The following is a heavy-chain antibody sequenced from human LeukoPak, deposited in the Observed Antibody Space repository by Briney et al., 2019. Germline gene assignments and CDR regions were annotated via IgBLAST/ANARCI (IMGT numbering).Heavy chain of an antibody. V-gene: IGHV5-51*01. CDR3: ARRRYCSGGSCPYSFDY. J-gene: IGHJ4*02. CDR1: GYXFTTYW. D-gene: IGHD2-15*01. CDR2: IYPGDSDT. Sequence: GESLRISCNGSGYXFTTYWISWVRQMPGKGLEWMGIIYPGDSDTRYSPSFQGQVTISADKSISTAYLQWSSLKASDTAMYYCARRRYCSGGSCPYSFDYWGQGTLVTVSS.